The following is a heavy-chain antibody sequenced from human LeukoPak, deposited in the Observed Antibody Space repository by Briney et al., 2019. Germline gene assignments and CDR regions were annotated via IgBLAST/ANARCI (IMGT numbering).Heavy chain of an antibody. CDR3: ARVQTPSGSGSYSFDY. Sequence: GSLRLSCAASEFTFSSYSTSWIRQPPGKGLECIGYIYYSGSTNYNPSLKSRVTISVDTSKNQFSLKLSSVTAADTAVYYCARVQTPSGSGSYSFDYWGQGTLVTVSS. J-gene: IGHJ4*02. D-gene: IGHD3-10*01. CDR1: EFTFSSYS. V-gene: IGHV4-59*01. CDR2: IYYSGST.